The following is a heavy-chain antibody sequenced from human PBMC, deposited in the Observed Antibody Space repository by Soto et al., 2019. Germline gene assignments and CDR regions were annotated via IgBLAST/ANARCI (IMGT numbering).Heavy chain of an antibody. J-gene: IGHJ4*02. V-gene: IGHV4-61*01. Sequence: VQLQESGPGLLKPSETLSLTCTVSGGSVNSGSYYWHWIRQPPGKGPEWIGYIYYTGSTKYNPSPKSRVTLSAATSTNQFSLKLTSVTAAATAVYFCARADTALYYWGQGTLVSVSS. CDR3: ARADTALYY. CDR1: GGSVNSGSYY. CDR2: IYYTGST. D-gene: IGHD5-18*01.